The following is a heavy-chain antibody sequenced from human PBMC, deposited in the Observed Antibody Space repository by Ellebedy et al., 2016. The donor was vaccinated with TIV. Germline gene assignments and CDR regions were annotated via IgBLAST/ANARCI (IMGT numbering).Heavy chain of an antibody. CDR1: GYTFTSYG. CDR2: MNPNSGNT. J-gene: IGHJ6*02. V-gene: IGHV1-8*02. CDR3: ARGGYCSGGSCYYYYYGMDV. D-gene: IGHD2-15*01. Sequence: ASVKVSCXASGYTFTSYGISWVRQAPGQGLEWMGWMNPNSGNTGYAQKFQGRVTMTRNTSISTAYMELSSLRSEDTAVYYCARGGYCSGGSCYYYYYGMDVWGQGTTVTVSS.